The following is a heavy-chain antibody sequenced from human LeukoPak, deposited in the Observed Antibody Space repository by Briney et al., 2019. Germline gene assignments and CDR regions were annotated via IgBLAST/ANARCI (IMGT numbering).Heavy chain of an antibody. CDR3: ARHILPRVYYYYGMDV. J-gene: IGHJ6*02. V-gene: IGHV5-51*01. CDR1: GYSFTSYW. Sequence: GESLKISCKGSGYSFTSYWIGWVRQMPGKGLEWMGIIYPGDSDTRYSPSFQGQVTISADKSISTAYLQWSSLKASDTAMYYCARHILPRVYYYYGMDVRGQGTTVTVSS. D-gene: IGHD3-9*01. CDR2: IYPGDSDT.